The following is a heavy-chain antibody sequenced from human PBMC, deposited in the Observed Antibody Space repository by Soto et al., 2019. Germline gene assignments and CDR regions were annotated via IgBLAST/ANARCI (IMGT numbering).Heavy chain of an antibody. J-gene: IGHJ5*02. Sequence: PGGSLRLSCAASGFTFSSYSMNWVRQAPGKGLEWVSSISSSSSYIYYADSVKGRCTISRDNAKNSLYLQMNSLRAEDTAVYYCARVSSSWYNWFDPWGQGTLVTVSS. D-gene: IGHD6-13*01. CDR2: ISSSSSYI. CDR1: GFTFSSYS. CDR3: ARVSSSWYNWFDP. V-gene: IGHV3-21*01.